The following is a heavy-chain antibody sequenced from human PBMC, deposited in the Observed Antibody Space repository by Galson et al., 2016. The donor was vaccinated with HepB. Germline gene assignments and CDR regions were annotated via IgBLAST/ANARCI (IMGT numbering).Heavy chain of an antibody. V-gene: IGHV1-18*01. J-gene: IGHJ6*02. Sequence: SVKVSCKASGYTFTSYGISWVRQAPGQGLEWMGWISVNKGNTNYAQKLQGRVTMTTDTSTSTAYMELRSLRSDDTAVYYWAREGRGRYGDYGYYFYGMDVWGQGTTVTVSS. CDR2: ISVNKGNT. D-gene: IGHD4-17*01. CDR1: GYTFTSYG. CDR3: AREGRGRYGDYGYYFYGMDV.